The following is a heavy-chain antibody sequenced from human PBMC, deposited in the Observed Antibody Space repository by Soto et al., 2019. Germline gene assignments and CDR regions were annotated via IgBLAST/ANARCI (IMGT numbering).Heavy chain of an antibody. Sequence: GGSLRLSCSASGFTFSSYAMHWVRQAPGKGLEYVSAISSNGGSTYYADSVKGRFTISRDNSKNTLYLQMNSLRAEDTAVYYCVKEKNGYCGGDCYSRYFDYWGQGTLVTVSS. D-gene: IGHD2-21*02. J-gene: IGHJ4*02. CDR1: GFTFSSYA. CDR3: VKEKNGYCGGDCYSRYFDY. CDR2: ISSNGGST. V-gene: IGHV3-64*04.